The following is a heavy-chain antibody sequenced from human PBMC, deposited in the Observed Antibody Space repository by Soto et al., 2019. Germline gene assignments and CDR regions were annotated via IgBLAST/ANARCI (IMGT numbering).Heavy chain of an antibody. CDR1: GFTFSSYA. J-gene: IGHJ5*02. D-gene: IGHD3-10*01. Sequence: EVQLLESGGGLVQPGGSLRLSCAASGFTFSSYAMSWVRQAPGQGLEWVSAISGSGGSTYYADSVKGRFTISRDNSKNTLYLQMNSLTAEDTAVYYCAKVGLYGSGSDWFDPWGQGTLVTVSS. CDR2: ISGSGGST. V-gene: IGHV3-23*01. CDR3: AKVGLYGSGSDWFDP.